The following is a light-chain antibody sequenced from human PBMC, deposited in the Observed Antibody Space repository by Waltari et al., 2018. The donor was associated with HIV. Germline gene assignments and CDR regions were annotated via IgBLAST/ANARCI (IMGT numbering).Light chain of an antibody. V-gene: IGLV2-11*01. CDR2: DLT. Sequence: QSALTQPRSVSGSPGQSVTISCTGTSSDVGGYNYVPWYQQLPGKAPKLMIYDLTERPSGVPDRFSGSKSGNTASLTISGLQAEDEADYYCCSFAGSYTWLFGGGTKVTVL. J-gene: IGLJ2*01. CDR1: SSDVGGYNY. CDR3: CSFAGSYTWL.